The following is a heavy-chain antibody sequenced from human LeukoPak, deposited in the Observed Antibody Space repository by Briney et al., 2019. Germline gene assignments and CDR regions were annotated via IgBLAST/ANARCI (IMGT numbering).Heavy chain of an antibody. CDR1: GGTFSSYA. Sequence: SVKVSCKASGGTFSSYAISWVGQAPGQGLEWMGGIIPIFGTANYAQKFQGRVTITADKSTSTAYMELSSLRSEDTAVYYCASPDGILTGYYPYWGQGTLVTVSS. CDR2: IIPIFGTA. J-gene: IGHJ4*02. V-gene: IGHV1-69*06. CDR3: ASPDGILTGYYPY. D-gene: IGHD3-9*01.